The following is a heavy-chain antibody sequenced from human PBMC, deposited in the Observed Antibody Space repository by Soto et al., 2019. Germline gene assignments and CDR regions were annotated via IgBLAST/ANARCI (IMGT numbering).Heavy chain of an antibody. Sequence: GPRTGVSSETLSLTCAVSGASIRYYYWSWIRQPPGKGLEWIGYISHTGTTNYNPSLKSRVIMSVDTSKKQFSLNLTSVTAADTAIYYCSSVTIFGGNFNFWGRGTLVTVSS. J-gene: IGHJ4*02. CDR3: SSVTIFGGNFNF. V-gene: IGHV4-59*01. D-gene: IGHD3-3*01. CDR2: ISHTGTT. CDR1: GASIRYYY.